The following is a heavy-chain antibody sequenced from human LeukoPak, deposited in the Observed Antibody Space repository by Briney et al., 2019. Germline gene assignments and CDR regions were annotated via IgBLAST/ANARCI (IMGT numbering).Heavy chain of an antibody. CDR2: IYYTGRT. V-gene: IGHV4-39*01. CDR3: ARGWYASGTLGWFDF. J-gene: IGHJ5*01. D-gene: IGHD3-10*01. Sequence: PSETLSLTCTVSGGSISSNTYYWGWIRQPPGKGLEWVATIYYTGRTYYNPSLKSRVTISVDTSRNQFSLKLSAVTAADTAVYYCARGWYASGTLGWFDFWGQGTLVTVSS. CDR1: GGSISSNTYY.